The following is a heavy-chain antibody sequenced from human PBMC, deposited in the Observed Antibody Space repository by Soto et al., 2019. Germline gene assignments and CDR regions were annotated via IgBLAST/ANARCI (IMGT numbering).Heavy chain of an antibody. D-gene: IGHD6-6*01. CDR3: VSLVERSDIAFDI. Sequence: EVQLVESGGGLVQPGGSLRLSCAASGFTFRRYWMHWVRQASGKGLVWVPRINGDGSSTSYADSVKGRFTVSRDNAKNTLYLQMNSLRVEDTAVYYCVSLVERSDIAFDIWGQGTMVTVSS. V-gene: IGHV3-74*01. CDR2: INGDGSST. CDR1: GFTFRRYW. J-gene: IGHJ3*02.